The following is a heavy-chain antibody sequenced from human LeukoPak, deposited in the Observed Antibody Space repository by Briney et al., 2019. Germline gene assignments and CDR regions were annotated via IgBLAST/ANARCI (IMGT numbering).Heavy chain of an antibody. CDR2: ISSSGDYI. CDR1: GFTYSTYA. D-gene: IGHD5/OR15-5a*01. V-gene: IGHV3-21*06. J-gene: IGHJ1*01. CDR3: ARDSIKAVSAEYFQH. Sequence: GGSLRLSCAASGFTYSTYAMNWVRQAPGKGLEWVSSISSSGDYIFYADSVKDRFAISRDNAKNSLLLQMNSLRAEDTAMYYCARDSIKAVSAEYFQHWGQGTLVTVSS.